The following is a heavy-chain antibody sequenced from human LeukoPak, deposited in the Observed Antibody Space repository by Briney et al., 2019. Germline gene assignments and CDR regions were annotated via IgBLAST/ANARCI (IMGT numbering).Heavy chain of an antibody. V-gene: IGHV4-39*07. CDR1: GGSISSSSYY. D-gene: IGHD6-13*01. Sequence: SETLSLTCTVSGGSISSSSYYWGWIRQPPGKGLEWIGSIYYSGSTYYNPSLKSRVTISVDTSKNQFSLKLSSVTAADTAVYYCARVSSRRFDPWGQGTLVTVSS. CDR2: IYYSGST. J-gene: IGHJ5*02. CDR3: ARVSSRRFDP.